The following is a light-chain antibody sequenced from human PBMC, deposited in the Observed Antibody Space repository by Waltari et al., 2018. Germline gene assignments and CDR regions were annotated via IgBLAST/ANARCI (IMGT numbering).Light chain of an antibody. Sequence: EIVLTQSPGTLSLSPGEGATLSCRASQSVSNNYLAWYQQKPGQAPRLLISGASNRATGIPDRFSGSGSETAFTRTIIRLEPEDFAVYYCQQYGISPYTFGQGTKVEIK. CDR3: QQYGISPYT. V-gene: IGKV3-20*01. J-gene: IGKJ2*01. CDR1: QSVSNNY. CDR2: GAS.